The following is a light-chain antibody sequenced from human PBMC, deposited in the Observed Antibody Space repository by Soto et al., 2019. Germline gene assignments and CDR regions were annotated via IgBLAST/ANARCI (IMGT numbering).Light chain of an antibody. CDR3: CSYAGSREYV. V-gene: IGLV2-23*02. J-gene: IGLJ1*01. CDR2: EVS. CDR1: SSDVGGYNY. Sequence: QSALTQPASVSGSPGQSITISCTGTSSDVGGYNYVSWYQQHPGKAPKLMIYEVSKRPSGVSNRFSGSKSGNTASLTISGLQAEDEADYYCCSYAGSREYVFGTGTQLTVL.